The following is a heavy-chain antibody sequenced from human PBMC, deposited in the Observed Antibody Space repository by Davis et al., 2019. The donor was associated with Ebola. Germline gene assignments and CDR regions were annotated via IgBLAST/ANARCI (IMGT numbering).Heavy chain of an antibody. J-gene: IGHJ6*02. D-gene: IGHD3-10*01. CDR1: GFTFADYA. Sequence: GGSLRLSCAASGFTFADYAMHWVRQAPGKGLEWVSFISGVGGSTYYADSVKGRFTIPRDNAKNTLYLKMNSLRAEDTAVYYCARDRRLLWFREYYYYGMDVWGQGTTVTVSS. CDR2: ISGVGGST. CDR3: ARDRRLLWFREYYYYGMDV. V-gene: IGHV3-43*02.